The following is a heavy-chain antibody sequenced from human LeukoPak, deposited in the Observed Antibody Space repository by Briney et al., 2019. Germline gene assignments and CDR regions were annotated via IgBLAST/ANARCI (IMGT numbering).Heavy chain of an antibody. D-gene: IGHD3-22*01. CDR2: INTGNGNT. CDR1: GYTFTSYV. V-gene: IGHV1-3*04. J-gene: IGHJ4*02. Sequence: ASVKVSCKASGYTFTSYVMRWVRQAPGQRLEWMGWINTGNGNTKYSQKFQGRVTITRDTSASTAYMELSSLRSEDTAVYYCARGSSDYPRYFDYWGQGSLVTVSS. CDR3: ARGSSDYPRYFDY.